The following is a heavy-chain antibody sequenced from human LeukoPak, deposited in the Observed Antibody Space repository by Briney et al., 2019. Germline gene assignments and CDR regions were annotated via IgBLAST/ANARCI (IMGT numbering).Heavy chain of an antibody. Sequence: GGSLRHLRSAFWFPLSSFPKHLVRPAPGKGLEVGGVISYDGSNKYYADSVKGRFTISRDNSKNTLYLQMNSLRAEDTAVYYCAREGLYSYGPFDYWGQGTLVTVSS. V-gene: IGHV3-30*01. CDR1: WFPLSSFP. J-gene: IGHJ4*02. D-gene: IGHD5-18*01. CDR3: AREGLYSYGPFDY. CDR2: ISYDGSNK.